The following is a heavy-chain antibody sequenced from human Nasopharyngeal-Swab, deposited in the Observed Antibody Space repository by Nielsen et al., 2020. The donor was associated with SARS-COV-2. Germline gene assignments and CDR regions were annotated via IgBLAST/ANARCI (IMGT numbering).Heavy chain of an antibody. Sequence: GESLKISCAASGFTFSSYSMNWVRQAPGKGLEWVSSISSSSSYIYYADSVKGRFTISRDNAKNSLYLQMNSLRAEDTAVYYCARDWGLSGSAGWGQGTLVTVSS. V-gene: IGHV3-21*01. CDR1: GFTFSSYS. J-gene: IGHJ4*02. CDR2: ISSSSSYI. D-gene: IGHD1-26*01. CDR3: ARDWGLSGSAG.